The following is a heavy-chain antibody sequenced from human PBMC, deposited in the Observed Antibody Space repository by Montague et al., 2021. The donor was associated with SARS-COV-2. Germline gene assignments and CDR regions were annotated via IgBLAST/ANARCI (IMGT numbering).Heavy chain of an antibody. CDR2: STDSGGS. CDR3: ARHYSATLPAVY. J-gene: IGHJ4*02. Sequence: SETLSLTCAGDVHSVSSVSWGWFGRPPGRSLEWIGSSTDSGGSNYNPSLTSRVTMSVYTSKNQFSLKVNSVTAADTAVYYCARHYSATLPAVYWGQGTLVTVSS. V-gene: IGHV4-59*08. D-gene: IGHD2-15*01. CDR1: VHSVSSVS.